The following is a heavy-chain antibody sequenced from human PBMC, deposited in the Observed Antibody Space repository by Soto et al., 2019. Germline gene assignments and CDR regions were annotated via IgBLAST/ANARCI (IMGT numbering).Heavy chain of an antibody. CDR3: ARQIYDADTGPNCQYYFDS. J-gene: IGHJ4*02. Sequence: GESLKISCKGSGYSLAGYWITWVRQKPGKGLGWMGRIDPSDSQTYYSPSFRGHVTISATKSITTVFLQWSSLRASDTAMYYCARQIYDADTGPNCQYYFDSWGQGTPVTVSS. CDR1: GYSLAGYW. V-gene: IGHV5-10-1*01. D-gene: IGHD5-18*01. CDR2: IDPSDSQT.